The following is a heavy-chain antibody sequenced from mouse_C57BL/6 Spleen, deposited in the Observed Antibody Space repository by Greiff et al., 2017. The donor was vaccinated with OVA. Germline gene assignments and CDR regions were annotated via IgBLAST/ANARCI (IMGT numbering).Heavy chain of an antibody. J-gene: IGHJ3*01. Sequence: VQLVESGAELVKPGASVKISCKASGYAFSSYWMNWVKQRPGKGLEWIGQIYPGDGDTNYNGKFKGKATLTADKSSSTAYMQLSSLTSEDSAVYFCARDGTPQGFAYWGQGTLVTVSA. CDR1: GYAFSSYW. V-gene: IGHV1-80*01. D-gene: IGHD4-1*01. CDR2: IYPGDGDT. CDR3: ARDGTPQGFAY.